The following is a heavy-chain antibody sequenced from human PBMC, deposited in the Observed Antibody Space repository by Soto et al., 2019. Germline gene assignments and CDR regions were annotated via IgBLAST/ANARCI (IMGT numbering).Heavy chain of an antibody. CDR2: ISYSGST. V-gene: IGHV4-30-4*01. CDR3: PTMGTPATGLYYFDY. J-gene: IGHJ4*02. D-gene: IGHD5-18*01. Sequence: SETLSLTWTVSGVSISSGNYCWSWLRQPPGKGLEWIGFISYSGSTYYSLSLKSRVTISVDTSKNQFSLNLSFVTAADTAVYYCPTMGTPATGLYYFDYWGQRTLVTVSS. CDR1: GVSISSGNYC.